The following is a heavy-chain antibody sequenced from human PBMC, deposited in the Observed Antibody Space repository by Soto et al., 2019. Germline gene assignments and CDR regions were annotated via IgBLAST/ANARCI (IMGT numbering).Heavy chain of an antibody. Sequence: EVQLVESGGGVVRPGGSLRLSCTASGFTFDDYGMTWVRQAPGKGLEWVSGINRNGGSTAYADSVKRRFTISRDNAKNSLFLQMNSLRAEDTALYYCARVSGSYFRSMIDYWGQATLVTVSS. CDR1: GFTFDDYG. V-gene: IGHV3-20*04. CDR3: ARVSGSYFRSMIDY. D-gene: IGHD1-26*01. J-gene: IGHJ4*02. CDR2: INRNGGST.